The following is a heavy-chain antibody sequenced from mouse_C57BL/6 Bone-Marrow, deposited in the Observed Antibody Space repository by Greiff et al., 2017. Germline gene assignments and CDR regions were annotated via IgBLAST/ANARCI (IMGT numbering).Heavy chain of an antibody. CDR3: TSTTGVATPDYFDY. V-gene: IGHV14-4*01. J-gene: IGHJ2*01. CDR2: IDPENGDT. D-gene: IGHD1-1*01. CDR1: GFNIKDDY. Sequence: VQLQQSGAELVRPGASVKLSCTASGFNIKDDYMHWVKQRPEQGLEWIGWIDPENGDTEYASKFQGKATITADTSSNTAYLQLSSLTYEDTAVYYCTSTTGVATPDYFDYWGQGTTLTVSS.